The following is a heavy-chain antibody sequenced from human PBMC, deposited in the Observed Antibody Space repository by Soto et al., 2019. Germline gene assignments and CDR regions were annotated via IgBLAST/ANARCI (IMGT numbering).Heavy chain of an antibody. Sequence: QVQLQQWGAGLLKPSETLSLTCAVYGGSFSGYYWSWIRQPPGKGLEWSGEINHSGSTNYNPSLKSRVTISVDTSKNQFSLKLSSVTAADTAVYYCARPAARYNWFDPWGQGTLVTVSS. CDR2: INHSGST. V-gene: IGHV4-34*01. CDR1: GGSFSGYY. CDR3: ARPAARYNWFDP. J-gene: IGHJ5*02. D-gene: IGHD6-6*01.